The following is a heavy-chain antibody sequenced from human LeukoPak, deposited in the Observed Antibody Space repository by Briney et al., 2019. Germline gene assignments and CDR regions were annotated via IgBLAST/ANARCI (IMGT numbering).Heavy chain of an antibody. V-gene: IGHV5-51*01. CDR2: IYPGDSDT. D-gene: IGHD6-19*01. CDR1: GYRIFSYW. CDR3: ARRLVVAGTTGIGY. Sequence: GEAPQIPCWGVGYRIFSYWPMQGLHMPGKGLGWRGSIYPGDSDTRYSPSFQDQVSISADKSINTAYLQWSSLKASDTAMCYCARRLVVAGTTGIGYWGQGTLVTVSS. J-gene: IGHJ4*02.